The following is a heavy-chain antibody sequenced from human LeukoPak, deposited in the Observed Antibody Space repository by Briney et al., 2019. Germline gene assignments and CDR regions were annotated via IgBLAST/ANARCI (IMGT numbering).Heavy chain of an antibody. J-gene: IGHJ4*02. CDR3: AKDSRLRYFLGSNRYYFDY. D-gene: IGHD3-9*01. CDR2: IRYDGSNK. V-gene: IGHV3-30*02. Sequence: GGSLRLSCAASGFTFSGSAIHWVRQAPGKGLEWVAFIRYDGSNKYYADSVKGRFTMSRDNSKNTLYLQMNSLRAEDTAVYYCAKDSRLRYFLGSNRYYFDYWGQGTLVTVSS. CDR1: GFTFSGSA.